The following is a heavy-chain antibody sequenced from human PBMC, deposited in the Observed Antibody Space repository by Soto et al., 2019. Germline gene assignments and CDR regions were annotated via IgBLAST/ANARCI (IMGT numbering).Heavy chain of an antibody. D-gene: IGHD3-3*01. CDR3: ARGQRFSDWFDP. CDR1: GGSMSSYY. CDR2: VYSSGGT. V-gene: IGHV4-4*07. Sequence: QVHLQQSGPGLVNPSETLSLTCTVSGGSMSSYYWTWIRQPAGKGLEWIGRVYSSGGTHYNPSLRSRVTISRDTSKNQFSLRLLSVTDADTAVYYCARGQRFSDWFDPWGQGTLVTVSS. J-gene: IGHJ5*02.